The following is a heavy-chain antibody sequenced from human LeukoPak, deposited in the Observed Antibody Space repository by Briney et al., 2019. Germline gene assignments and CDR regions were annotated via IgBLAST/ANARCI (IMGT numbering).Heavy chain of an antibody. J-gene: IGHJ5*02. CDR2: ISPSGGST. Sequence: ASVKISCKASGYTFTNYGIAWVRQAPGQGPEWMGVISPSGGSTTYAQKFQDRVTLTRDMSTSTDYLELSSLRSEDTAVYYCARDNSVRDEARWFNPWGQGTLVTVSS. V-gene: IGHV1-46*01. D-gene: IGHD5-24*01. CDR1: GYTFTNYG. CDR3: ARDNSVRDEARWFNP.